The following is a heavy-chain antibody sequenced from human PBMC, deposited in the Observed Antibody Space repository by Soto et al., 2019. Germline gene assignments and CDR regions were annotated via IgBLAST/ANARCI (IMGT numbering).Heavy chain of an antibody. V-gene: IGHV4-39*01. CDR1: GDSITSNSYF. J-gene: IGHJ4*02. CDR3: ARHFSVDYFDY. CDR2: IYYSGTT. Sequence: SETLSLTCSVSGDSITSNSYFWAWIRQPPGKGLEWIGSIYYSGTTYRNPSLKSRVTISVDRSKNQFSLKLSSVTAADTAVYYCARHFSVDYFDYWGQGALVTVSS.